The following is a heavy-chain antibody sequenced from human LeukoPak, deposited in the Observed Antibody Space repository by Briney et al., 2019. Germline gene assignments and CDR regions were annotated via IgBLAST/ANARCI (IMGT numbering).Heavy chain of an antibody. CDR3: ARDVYYYDSSGSDAFDI. V-gene: IGHV1-2*06. CDR2: INPNRGDT. CDR1: GYTFNGYY. J-gene: IGHJ3*02. D-gene: IGHD3-22*01. Sequence: ASVKVSCKASGYTFNGYYMHWVRQAPGRGLEGMGRINPNRGDTNYAQKFQGSVTMTRDTSISTAYMELSRLRSDDTAVYYCARDVYYYDSSGSDAFDIWGQGTMVTVSS.